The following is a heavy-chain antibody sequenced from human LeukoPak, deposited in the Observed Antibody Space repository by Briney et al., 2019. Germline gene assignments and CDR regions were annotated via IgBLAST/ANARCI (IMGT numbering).Heavy chain of an antibody. Sequence: ASVTVSCTASGYTFTSYGISWVRQAPGQGLEWMGWISAYNGNTNYAQKLQGRVTMTTDTSTSTAYMELRSLRSDDTAVYYCARSLPSEIANILYRWFDPWGQGTPVTVSS. CDR2: ISAYNGNT. D-gene: IGHD3-9*01. CDR1: GYTFTSYG. J-gene: IGHJ5*02. V-gene: IGHV1-18*01. CDR3: ARSLPSEIANILYRWFDP.